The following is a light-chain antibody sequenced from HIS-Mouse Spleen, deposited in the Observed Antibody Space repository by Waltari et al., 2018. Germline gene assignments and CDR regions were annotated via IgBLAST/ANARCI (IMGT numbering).Light chain of an antibody. J-gene: IGKJ1*01. CDR2: AAS. CDR3: QQLNSYPPT. Sequence: DIQLTQSPSFLSASVGARVTITCRASQGISSYLAWYQQKPGKAPKRLIYAASTLQSGVPSRFRGSGSGTEFTLTISSLQPEDFATYYCQQLNSYPPTFGQGTKVEIK. V-gene: IGKV1-9*01. CDR1: QGISSY.